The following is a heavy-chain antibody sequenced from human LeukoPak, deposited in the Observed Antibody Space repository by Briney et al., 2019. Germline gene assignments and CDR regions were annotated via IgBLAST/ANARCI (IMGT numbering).Heavy chain of an antibody. Sequence: GGSLRLSCAASGFTFSSYAMSWVRQAPGKGLEGVSAISGSGGSRYYADSVKGRFTISRDNSKNTLYLQMNSLRAEDTAVYYCAKHDDGGWLEDYWGQGTLVTVSS. J-gene: IGHJ4*02. CDR3: AKHDDGGWLEDY. CDR1: GFTFSSYA. CDR2: ISGSGGSR. V-gene: IGHV3-23*01. D-gene: IGHD6-19*01.